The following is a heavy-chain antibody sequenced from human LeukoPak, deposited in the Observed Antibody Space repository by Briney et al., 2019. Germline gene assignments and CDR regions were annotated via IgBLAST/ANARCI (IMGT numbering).Heavy chain of an antibody. Sequence: SETLSLTCTVSGGSINSYYWSWIRQPPGKGLEWIGYIYTSGSTNYNPSLKSRVTISVDTSKNQFSLKLSSVTAADTAVYYCARGPRDYDFWSGYYREGAFDYWGQGTLVTVSS. J-gene: IGHJ4*02. CDR2: IYTSGST. V-gene: IGHV4-4*09. CDR1: GGSINSYY. CDR3: ARGPRDYDFWSGYYREGAFDY. D-gene: IGHD3-3*01.